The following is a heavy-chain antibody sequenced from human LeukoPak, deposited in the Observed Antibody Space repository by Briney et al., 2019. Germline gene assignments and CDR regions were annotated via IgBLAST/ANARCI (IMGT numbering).Heavy chain of an antibody. Sequence: GGSLRLSCAASGFIISDHYVDWVRQAPGKGLEWIGRSRDRAANYRTEFAASVKGRFTISRDESKNSLYLQMNSLKTEDSAVYYCARLYYESAIFHPSDYWGQGTLATVSS. CDR2: SRDRAANYRT. D-gene: IGHD3-16*01. J-gene: IGHJ4*02. CDR3: ARLYYESAIFHPSDY. CDR1: GFIISDHY. V-gene: IGHV3-72*01.